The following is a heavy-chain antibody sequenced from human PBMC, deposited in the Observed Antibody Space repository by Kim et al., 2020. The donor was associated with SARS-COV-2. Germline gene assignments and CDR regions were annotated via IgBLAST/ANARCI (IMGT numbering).Heavy chain of an antibody. J-gene: IGHJ4*02. D-gene: IGHD3-22*01. CDR3: ARELYYYDSSGPYY. V-gene: IGHV3-33*01. Sequence: ADSVKGRFTISRDNSKNTLYLQMNSLRAEDTAVYYCARELYYYDSSGPYYWGQGTLVTVSS.